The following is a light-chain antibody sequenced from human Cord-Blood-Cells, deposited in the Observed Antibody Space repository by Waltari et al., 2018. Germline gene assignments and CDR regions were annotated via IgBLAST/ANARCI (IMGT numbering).Light chain of an antibody. Sequence: QSALTQPASVSGSPGQSITISCTGTSSDVGGYNYVAWSQQHPGKAPKLMIYDVINRPSGFSNRFSGSKSGNTASLTISGLQAEDEADYYCSSYTSSSTVFGGGTKLTVL. CDR1: SSDVGGYNY. J-gene: IGLJ2*01. CDR3: SSYTSSSTV. CDR2: DVI. V-gene: IGLV2-14*01.